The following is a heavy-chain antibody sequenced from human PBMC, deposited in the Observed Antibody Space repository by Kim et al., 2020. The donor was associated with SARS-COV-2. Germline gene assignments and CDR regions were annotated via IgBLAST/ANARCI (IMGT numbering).Heavy chain of an antibody. CDR3: ARDKGWELLIIGWFDP. D-gene: IGHD1-26*01. J-gene: IGHJ5*02. V-gene: IGHV3-30*01. Sequence: SVKGRMTMYKENAKNTMYLQMDRLRAEDTAVYYCARDKGWELLIIGWFDPWGQGTLVTVSS.